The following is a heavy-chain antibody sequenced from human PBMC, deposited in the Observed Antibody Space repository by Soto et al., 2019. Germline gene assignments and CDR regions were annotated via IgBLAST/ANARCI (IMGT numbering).Heavy chain of an antibody. CDR3: ARDPLWGTAMVLWYFDL. CDR1: TVSPNY. Sequence: TVSPNYMSWVRQAPGKGLEWVAVISYDGSNKYYEDSVKGRFTISRDNSKNTLYLQMNSLRAEDTAVYYCARDPLWGTAMVLWYFDLWGRGTLVTVSS. CDR2: ISYDGSNK. J-gene: IGHJ2*01. V-gene: IGHV3-30*19. D-gene: IGHD5-18*01.